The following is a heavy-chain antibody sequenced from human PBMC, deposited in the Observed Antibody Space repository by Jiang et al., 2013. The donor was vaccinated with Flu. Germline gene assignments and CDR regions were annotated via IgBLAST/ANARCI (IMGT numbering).Heavy chain of an antibody. J-gene: IGHJ5*02. Sequence: AEVKKPGASVKVSCKASGYTFTSYDINWVRQAAGQGLEWMGWMNPDSGNAGYAQNFQGRVTMTRNTSISTAYMELSSLRSEDTAVYYCTRGPACTHGACPYWLDPWGQGTLVTVSS. D-gene: IGHD2-8*01. CDR3: TRGPACTHGACPYWLDP. CDR2: MNPDSGNA. CDR1: GYTFTSYD. V-gene: IGHV1-8*01.